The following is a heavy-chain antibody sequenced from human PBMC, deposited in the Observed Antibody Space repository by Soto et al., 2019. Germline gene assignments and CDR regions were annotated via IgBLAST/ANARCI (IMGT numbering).Heavy chain of an antibody. V-gene: IGHV1-69*06. J-gene: IGHJ5*02. Sequence: GASVKVSCKASGGTFSSYAISWVRQAPGQGLEWMGGIIPIFGTANYAQKFQGRVTITADKSTSTAYMELSSLRSEDTAVYYCAVALWFGELLGWFDPWGQGTLVTVSS. CDR3: AVALWFGELLGWFDP. CDR1: GGTFSSYA. CDR2: IIPIFGTA. D-gene: IGHD3-10*01.